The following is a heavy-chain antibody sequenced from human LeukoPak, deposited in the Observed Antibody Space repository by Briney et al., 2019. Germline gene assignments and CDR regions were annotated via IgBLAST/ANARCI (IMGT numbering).Heavy chain of an antibody. CDR3: ARTLTTVTYYFDF. V-gene: IGHV4-39*07. CDR1: GGSISSSFYY. D-gene: IGHD4-17*01. J-gene: IGHJ4*02. Sequence: SETLSLTCTVSGGSISSSFYYWGWIRQPPGKGLEWIGSIYHSGSTYYNPSLKSRVTISVDTSKNQFSLKLTSVTAADTAVYYCARTLTTVTYYFDFWGQGTLVTVSS. CDR2: IYHSGST.